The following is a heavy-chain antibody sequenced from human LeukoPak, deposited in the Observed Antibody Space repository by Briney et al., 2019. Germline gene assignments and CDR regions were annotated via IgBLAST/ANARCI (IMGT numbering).Heavy chain of an antibody. J-gene: IGHJ5*02. CDR3: ARGDKSTRMNWFDP. CDR1: GFISSSYW. D-gene: IGHD2-21*01. Sequence: GGSLRLSCVASGFISSSYWMSWVRQAPGKGLEWVANIKQDGSEKYYVDSLKGRFTISRDNAKNSLYLQMNSLRAEDTAVYYCARGDKSTRMNWFDPWGQGTLVTVSS. V-gene: IGHV3-7*05. CDR2: IKQDGSEK.